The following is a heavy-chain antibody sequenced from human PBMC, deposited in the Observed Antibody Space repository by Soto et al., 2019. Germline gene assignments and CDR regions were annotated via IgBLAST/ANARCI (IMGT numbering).Heavy chain of an antibody. CDR1: GFTFSNYW. CDR3: ARGSFGHAFDI. V-gene: IGHV3-74*02. Sequence: EVQLVESGGGLVKPGGSLRLSCAASGFTFSNYWMHWVRQAPGKGLVWVSRVNNDGSGTIYADSVKGRFTVSRDNAKNTVFLQMNSLRVDDTAMYYCARGSFGHAFDIWGQGTMVTVSS. J-gene: IGHJ3*02. CDR2: VNNDGSGT. D-gene: IGHD3-16*01.